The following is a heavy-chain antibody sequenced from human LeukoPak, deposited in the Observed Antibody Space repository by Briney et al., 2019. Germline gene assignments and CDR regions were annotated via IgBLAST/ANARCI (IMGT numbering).Heavy chain of an antibody. CDR2: IWYDGSKK. CDR1: GFTFSSYG. Sequence: PGGSLRLSCAASGFTFSSYGMHWVRQAPGKGLEWVAVIWYDGSKKYYADSVKGRFTISRDDSKYTLYLQMNSLRAEDTAIYYCARDPGTLATYFDYWGPGTLVTVSS. V-gene: IGHV3-33*01. J-gene: IGHJ4*02. D-gene: IGHD6-13*01. CDR3: ARDPGTLATYFDY.